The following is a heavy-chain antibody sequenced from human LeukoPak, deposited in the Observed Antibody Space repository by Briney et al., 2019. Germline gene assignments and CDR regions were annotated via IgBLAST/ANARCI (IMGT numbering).Heavy chain of an antibody. D-gene: IGHD1-1*01. Sequence: KPSETLSLTCTVSGGSISSGDYYWSWIRQPPGKGLEWIGYIYYSGSTYYNPSLKSRVTISVDTSKNQFSLKLSSVTAADTAVYYCARDLRGGRPGSSYYYYYMDVWGKGTTVTVSS. CDR1: GGSISSGDYY. CDR3: ARDLRGGRPGSSYYYYYMDV. V-gene: IGHV4-30-4*01. J-gene: IGHJ6*03. CDR2: IYYSGST.